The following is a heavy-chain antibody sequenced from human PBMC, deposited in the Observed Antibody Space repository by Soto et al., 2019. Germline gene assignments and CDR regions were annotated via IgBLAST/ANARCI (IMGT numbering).Heavy chain of an antibody. D-gene: IGHD6-13*01. CDR2: MNPNSGNT. V-gene: IGHV1-8*01. Sequence: QVQLVQSGAEVKKPGASVKVSCKASGYTFTSYDINWVRQATGQGLEWMGWMNPNSGNTGYAQKFQGRVTMTRNTSISRAYMEVSSLISEDAAVYYCAREAAGHSYWYFDLWGRGTLVTVSS. J-gene: IGHJ2*01. CDR3: AREAAGHSYWYFDL. CDR1: GYTFTSYD.